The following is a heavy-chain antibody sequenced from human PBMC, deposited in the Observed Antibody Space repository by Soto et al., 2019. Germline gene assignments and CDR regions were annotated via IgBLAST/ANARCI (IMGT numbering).Heavy chain of an antibody. CDR1: GGTFSSYA. Sequence: SVKVSCKASGGTFSSYAISWVRQAPGQGLEWMGGTIPIFGTANYAQKFQGRVTITADKSTSTAYMELSSLRSEDTAVYYCASSPIGVAASYYYGMDVWGQGTTVTVSS. CDR2: TIPIFGTA. CDR3: ASSPIGVAASYYYGMDV. D-gene: IGHD2-15*01. V-gene: IGHV1-69*06. J-gene: IGHJ6*02.